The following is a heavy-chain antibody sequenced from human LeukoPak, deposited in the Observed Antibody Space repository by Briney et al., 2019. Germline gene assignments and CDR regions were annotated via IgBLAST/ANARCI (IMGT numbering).Heavy chain of an antibody. J-gene: IGHJ4*02. V-gene: IGHV3-11*01. CDR1: GFTFSDYC. CDR3: ATRGPDSSGFYRFDY. CDR2: ISSSGSTM. D-gene: IGHD3-22*01. Sequence: GGSLRLSCAASGFTFSDYCMSWIRQAPGKGLEWVSFISSSGSTMYYADSVKGRFTISRDNAKNSLYLQMNSLRAEDTAVYYCATRGPDSSGFYRFDYWGQGALVTVSS.